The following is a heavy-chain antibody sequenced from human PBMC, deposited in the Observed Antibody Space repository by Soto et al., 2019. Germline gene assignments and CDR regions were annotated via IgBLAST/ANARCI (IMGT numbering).Heavy chain of an antibody. CDR1: GFTFSDYY. D-gene: IGHD3-16*01. J-gene: IGHJ4*02. V-gene: IGHV3-11*06. CDR2: ISSSSSYT. CDR3: ARDRPRPLGGLDY. Sequence: PGGSLRLSCAASGFTFSDYYMSWIRQAPGKGLEWVSYISSSSSYTNYADSVEGRFTISRDNAENSLYVKMNSLRAEDTAVYYCARDRPRPLGGLDYWGQGTLVTVSS.